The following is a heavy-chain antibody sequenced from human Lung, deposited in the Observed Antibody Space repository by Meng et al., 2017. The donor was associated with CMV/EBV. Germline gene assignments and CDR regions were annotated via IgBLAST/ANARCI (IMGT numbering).Heavy chain of an antibody. J-gene: IGHJ4*02. CDR2: ISFDESNK. Sequence: GGSLRLSCAASGFTFSSYALHWVRQAPGKGLEWVAVISFDESNKYSADSVKGRFTISRDNSKNTLYLQMNSLRAEDTAVYFCARARLTPSVAVPSGLLDHWGQGTLVTVSS. CDR3: ARARLTPSVAVPSGLLDH. V-gene: IGHV3-30*04. D-gene: IGHD2-15*01. CDR1: GFTFSSYA.